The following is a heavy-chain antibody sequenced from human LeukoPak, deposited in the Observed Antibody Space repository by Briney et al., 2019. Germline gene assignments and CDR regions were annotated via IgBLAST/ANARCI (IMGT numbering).Heavy chain of an antibody. CDR3: ARLIAEVGGGTNYFDT. Sequence: PSETLSLTCTVSGGSVTTAHWYWRWIRQPAGKGLEWFGRVYISGDTKYNPSLKSRVIMSLDAYKNQFSLRLTSVPAADTAVYYCARLIAEVGGGTNYFDTWGQGTLVTVSS. CDR2: VYISGDT. J-gene: IGHJ4*02. CDR1: GGSVTTAHWY. D-gene: IGHD2-21*01. V-gene: IGHV4-4*07.